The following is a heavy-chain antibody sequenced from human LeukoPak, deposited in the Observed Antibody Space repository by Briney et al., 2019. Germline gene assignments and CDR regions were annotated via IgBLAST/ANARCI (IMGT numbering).Heavy chain of an antibody. V-gene: IGHV4-39*01. CDR3: ARRSDILSYAFDI. CDR2: IFHRGST. CDR1: GGSISNSNTYY. Sequence: SETLSLTCTVSGGSISNSNTYYWGWIRQPPGKGLEWIGFIFHRGSTYYNPSLASRVTIAVDTSKNQFSLQLSSVTAADTAVYYCARRSDILSYAFDIWGQGTMVPVSS. D-gene: IGHD3-9*01. J-gene: IGHJ3*02.